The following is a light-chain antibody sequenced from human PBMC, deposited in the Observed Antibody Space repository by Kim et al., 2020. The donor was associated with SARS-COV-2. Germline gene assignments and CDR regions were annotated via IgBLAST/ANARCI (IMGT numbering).Light chain of an antibody. Sequence: DIQMTQSPSTLSASVGDRVTITCRASQSISDWLAWYQQKPGKAPKLLIYKASSLEGGVPSRFSGSGSGTEFTLTISSLQPDDFATYYCQQYNTYSPYTFGQGTKLEI. CDR3: QQYNTYSPYT. CDR1: QSISDW. CDR2: KAS. V-gene: IGKV1-5*03. J-gene: IGKJ2*01.